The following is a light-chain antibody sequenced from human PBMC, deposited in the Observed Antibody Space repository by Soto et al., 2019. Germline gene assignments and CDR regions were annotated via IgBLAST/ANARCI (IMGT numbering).Light chain of an antibody. CDR1: TGAVTSGHF. CDR3: LVIYTGVGEV. CDR2: DTS. J-gene: IGLJ1*01. Sequence: QAVVTQEPSLTVSPGGTVTLTCDSTTGAVTSGHFPHWFQQKPGQAPRTLIYDTSNRHHWTPARFSGSLLGGKAALTLSDAQPEDEAEYYCLVIYTGVGEVFGTGTKLTVL. V-gene: IGLV7-46*01.